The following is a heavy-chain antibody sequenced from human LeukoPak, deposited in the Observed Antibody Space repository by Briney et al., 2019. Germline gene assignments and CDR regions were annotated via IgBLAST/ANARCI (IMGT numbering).Heavy chain of an antibody. CDR3: AREDYYDSPYYYGMDV. CDR2: INHSGST. V-gene: IGHV4-34*01. D-gene: IGHD3-22*01. J-gene: IGHJ6*02. CDR1: GGSFSGYY. Sequence: SETLSLTCAVYGGSFSGYYWSWIRQPPGKGLEWIGEINHSGSTNYNPSLKSRVTISVDTSKNQFSLKLSSVTAADTAVYYCAREDYYDSPYYYGMDVWGQGTTVTVSS.